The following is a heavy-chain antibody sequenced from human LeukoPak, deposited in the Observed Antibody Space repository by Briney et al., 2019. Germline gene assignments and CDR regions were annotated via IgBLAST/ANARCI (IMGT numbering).Heavy chain of an antibody. Sequence: GGSLRLSCAASGFTFSSYWMSWVRRAPGKGLEWVANIKQDGSEKYYVDSVKGRFTISRDNAKNSLYLQMNSLRAEDTAVYYCARSGYSGYRGGYYYYYGMDVWGQGTTVTVSS. CDR1: GFTFSSYW. CDR2: IKQDGSEK. J-gene: IGHJ6*02. D-gene: IGHD5-12*01. V-gene: IGHV3-7*01. CDR3: ARSGYSGYRGGYYYYYGMDV.